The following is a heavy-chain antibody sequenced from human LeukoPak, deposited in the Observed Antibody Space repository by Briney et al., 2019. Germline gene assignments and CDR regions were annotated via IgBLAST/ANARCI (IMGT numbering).Heavy chain of an antibody. J-gene: IGHJ4*02. CDR3: ARDEVLVWFGDLDY. CDR1: GYTFTANY. D-gene: IGHD3-10*01. CDR2: IAPRSGAT. Sequence: ASVKVSCKASGYTFTANYIHWVRQAPGQGLEWVGWIAPRSGATTYSQKFQGRVTMTRDTSISTAYMELSGLTSDDTAVYYCARDEVLVWFGDLDYWGQGTLVTVSS. V-gene: IGHV1-2*02.